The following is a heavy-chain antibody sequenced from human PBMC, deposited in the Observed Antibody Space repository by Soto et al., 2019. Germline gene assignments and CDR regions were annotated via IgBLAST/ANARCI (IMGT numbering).Heavy chain of an antibody. V-gene: IGHV3-33*01. Sequence: LRLSCAASGFTFSSYGMHWVRQAPGKGLEWVAVIWYDGSNKYYADSVKGRFTISRDNSKNTLYLQMNSLRAEDTAVYYCARAFIGELPYYYYGMDVWGQGTTVTVSS. CDR3: ARAFIGELPYYYYGMDV. D-gene: IGHD3-10*01. CDR1: GFTFSSYG. J-gene: IGHJ6*02. CDR2: IWYDGSNK.